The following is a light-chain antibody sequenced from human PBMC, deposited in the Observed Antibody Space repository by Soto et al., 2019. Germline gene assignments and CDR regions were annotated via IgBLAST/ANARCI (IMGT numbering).Light chain of an antibody. CDR1: QSLSSS. CDR3: QQRSNWPRT. CDR2: DAS. Sequence: EIVLTQSPATLSLSPGERATLSCWASQSLSSSLDWYQQKPGQPPRLLVYDASNRVTGIPARFSGSGSGTDFTLTISSLEPEDFAVYYCQQRSNWPRTFGQGTKVEIK. J-gene: IGKJ1*01. V-gene: IGKV3-11*01.